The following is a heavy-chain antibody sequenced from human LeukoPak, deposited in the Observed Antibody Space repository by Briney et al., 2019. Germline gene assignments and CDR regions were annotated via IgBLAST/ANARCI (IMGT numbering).Heavy chain of an antibody. CDR1: GGSISSSSYY. Sequence: SETLSLTCTVSGGSISSSSYYWGWIRPPPGKGLEWIGSIYYSGSTYYNPSLKSRVTISVDTSKNQFSLKLSSVTAADTAVYYCASNTGRDSGWYGDFDYWGQGTLVTVSS. CDR3: ASNTGRDSGWYGDFDY. D-gene: IGHD6-19*01. V-gene: IGHV4-39*01. J-gene: IGHJ4*02. CDR2: IYYSGST.